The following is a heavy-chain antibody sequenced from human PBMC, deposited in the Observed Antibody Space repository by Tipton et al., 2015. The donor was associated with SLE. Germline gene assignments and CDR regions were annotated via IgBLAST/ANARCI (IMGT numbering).Heavy chain of an antibody. CDR2: IKRKTDGGTT. J-gene: IGHJ4*02. CDR3: TPGYCSGGSCYPWYFDY. V-gene: IGHV3-15*01. D-gene: IGHD2-15*01. Sequence: GSLRLSCAASGFTFTNAWMSWVRQAPGKGLEWVGRIKRKTDGGTTDYVTPVKGRFTISRDDSKNTLFLQMNSLKTEDTAVYYCTPGYCSGGSCYPWYFDYWGQGTLVTVSS. CDR1: GFTFTNAW.